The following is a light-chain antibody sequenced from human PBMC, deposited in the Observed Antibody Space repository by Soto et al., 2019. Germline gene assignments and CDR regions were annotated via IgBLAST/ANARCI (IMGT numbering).Light chain of an antibody. CDR3: QQRDKWPRT. CDR1: QSVGSY. Sequence: DIVLTQSPATLSLSPGERATLSCRASQSVGSYLAWFQHKPGQAPRLLIYGASNRATDSPGRFSGRGSGTDFTLTISSLESGDSAVYCCQQRDKWPRTFGQGTKLEIK. J-gene: IGKJ2*01. CDR2: GAS. V-gene: IGKV3-11*01.